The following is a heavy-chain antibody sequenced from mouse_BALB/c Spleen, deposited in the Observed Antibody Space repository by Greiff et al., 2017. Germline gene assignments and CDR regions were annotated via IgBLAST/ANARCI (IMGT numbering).Heavy chain of an antibody. D-gene: IGHD1-2*01. J-gene: IGHJ2*01. CDR1: GFSLTGYG. Sequence: QVQLKESGPGLVAPSQSLSITCTVSGFSLTGYGVNWVRQPPGKGLEWLGMIWGDGSTDYNSALKSRLSISKDNSKSQVFLKMNSLQTDDTARYYSARGVIHYYGLFDYWGQGTTLTVSS. V-gene: IGHV2-6-7*01. CDR3: ARGVIHYYGLFDY. CDR2: IWGDGST.